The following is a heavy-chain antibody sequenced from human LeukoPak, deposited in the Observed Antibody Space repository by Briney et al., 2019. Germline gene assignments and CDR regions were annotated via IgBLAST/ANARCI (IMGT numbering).Heavy chain of an antibody. Sequence: GESLKISCKGSGYSFTSYWIGWVRQMPGKGLEWMGIIYPGDSDTRYSPSFQGQVTISADKSISTAYLQWSSLKASDTAMYYCARLHIAAAGVGQYYFDYWGQGTLVTVSS. D-gene: IGHD6-13*01. V-gene: IGHV5-51*01. J-gene: IGHJ4*02. CDR3: ARLHIAAAGVGQYYFDY. CDR1: GYSFTSYW. CDR2: IYPGDSDT.